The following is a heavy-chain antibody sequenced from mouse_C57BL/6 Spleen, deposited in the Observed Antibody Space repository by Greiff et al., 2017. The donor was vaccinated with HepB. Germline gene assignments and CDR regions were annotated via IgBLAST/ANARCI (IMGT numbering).Heavy chain of an antibody. V-gene: IGHV1-26*01. Sequence: VHVKQSGPELVKPGASVKISCKASGYTFTDYYMNWVKQSHGRSLEWIGDINPNNGGTSYNQKFKGKATLTVDKSSSTAYMELRSLTSEDSAVYYCARDWDNAMDYWGQGTSVTVSS. J-gene: IGHJ4*01. CDR1: GYTFTDYY. CDR3: ARDWDNAMDY. D-gene: IGHD4-1*01. CDR2: INPNNGGT.